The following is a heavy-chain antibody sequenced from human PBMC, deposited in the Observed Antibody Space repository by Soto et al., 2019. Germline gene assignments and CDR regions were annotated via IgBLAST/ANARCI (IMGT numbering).Heavy chain of an antibody. CDR2: ISESGGST. V-gene: IGHV3-23*01. J-gene: IGHJ4*02. CDR1: GFSFSDYA. CDR3: AKRSPYSSGWYSPIFDY. Sequence: GGSLRLSCAASGFSFSDYAMSWVRQAPGKGLEWVSVISESGGSTHYADSVRGRFTVSRDNSKNSLSLRMSSLRDEDTAVYFCAKRSPYSSGWYSPIFDYWGQGALVTVSS. D-gene: IGHD6-13*01.